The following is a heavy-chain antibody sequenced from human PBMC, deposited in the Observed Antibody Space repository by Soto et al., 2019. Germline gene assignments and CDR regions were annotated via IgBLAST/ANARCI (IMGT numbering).Heavy chain of an antibody. CDR1: GFTFRSYS. D-gene: IGHD2-15*01. CDR2: ISSSNRTI. Sequence: GGSLRLSCAASGFTFRSYSMNWVRQAPGKGLEWVSYISSSNRTINYADSVKGRFVISRDNAKNSLYLQMHSLRDEDTAVYYCAREGWPLLQTGMDVWGQGTTVTVSS. CDR3: AREGWPLLQTGMDV. V-gene: IGHV3-48*02. J-gene: IGHJ6*02.